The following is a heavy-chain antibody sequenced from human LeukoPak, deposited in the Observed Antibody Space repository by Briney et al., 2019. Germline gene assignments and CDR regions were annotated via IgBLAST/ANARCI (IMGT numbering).Heavy chain of an antibody. CDR2: VFHSGGT. CDR3: AREYYFGLDV. J-gene: IGHJ6*02. V-gene: IGHV4-59*12. CDR1: GDSIRNYY. Sequence: SETLSLTCSVSGDSIRNYYWSWIRQQPGKGLEWIGNVFHSGGTYYNPSLKSRVSISVDRSKNQFSLKVTSVTAADTAVYYCAREYYFGLDVWGQGTTVTVSS.